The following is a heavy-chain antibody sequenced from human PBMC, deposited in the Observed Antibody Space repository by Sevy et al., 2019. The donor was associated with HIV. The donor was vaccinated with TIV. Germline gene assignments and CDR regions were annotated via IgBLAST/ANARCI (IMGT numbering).Heavy chain of an antibody. CDR3: ASSGRTYYYDSSGYYYASDY. CDR1: GYTFTVYY. V-gene: IGHV1-2*02. Sequence: ASVKVSCKDSGYTFTVYYMHWVRQAPGQGLEWMGWINPNSGGINYAQKFQGRVTMTRDTSISTAYMELSRLRSDDTAVYYCASSGRTYYYDSSGYYYASDYWGQGTLVTVSS. D-gene: IGHD3-22*01. J-gene: IGHJ4*02. CDR2: INPNSGGI.